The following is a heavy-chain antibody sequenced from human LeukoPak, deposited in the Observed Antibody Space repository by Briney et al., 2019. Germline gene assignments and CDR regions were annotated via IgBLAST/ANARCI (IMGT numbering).Heavy chain of an antibody. CDR2: ISRSSRHV. CDR3: VRDLMGSGSTTAYLHH. J-gene: IGHJ1*01. Sequence: GGSLRLSCAASGFTFSDYSMNWVRQAPGKGLEWVSSISRSSRHVYYAGSVKGRFTISRDNAKNSLYLQMNSLRDEDMAVYFCVRDLMGSGSTTAYLHHWGQGTLVTVSS. CDR1: GFTFSDYS. D-gene: IGHD1-1*01. V-gene: IGHV3-21*01.